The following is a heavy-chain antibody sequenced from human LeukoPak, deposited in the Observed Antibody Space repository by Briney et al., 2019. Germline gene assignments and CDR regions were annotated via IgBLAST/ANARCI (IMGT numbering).Heavy chain of an antibody. CDR2: IYPGDSDT. CDR1: GYSFTSYW. CDR3: ARAYSYGYYYYYYGMDV. Sequence: GESLKISCKGSGYSFTSYWIGWVRQMPGKGLEWMGIIYPGDSDTRYSPSFQGQVTISADKSISTACLQWSSLKASDTAMYYCARAYSYGYYYYYYGMDVWGQGTTVTVSS. J-gene: IGHJ6*02. V-gene: IGHV5-51*01. D-gene: IGHD5-18*01.